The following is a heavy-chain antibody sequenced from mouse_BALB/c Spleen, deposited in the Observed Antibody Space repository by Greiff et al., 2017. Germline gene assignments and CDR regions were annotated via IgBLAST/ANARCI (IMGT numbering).Heavy chain of an antibody. CDR3: ARSGAPIGAY. J-gene: IGHJ3*01. CDR1: GYTFTSYW. CDR2: INPSNGRT. Sequence: QVQLKQPGAELVKPGASVKLSCKASGYTFTSYWMHWVKQRPGQGLEWIGEINPSNGRTNYNEKFKSKATLTVDKSSSTAYMQLSSLTSEDSAVYYCARSGAPIGAYWGQGTLVTVSA. D-gene: IGHD3-1*01. V-gene: IGHV1S81*02.